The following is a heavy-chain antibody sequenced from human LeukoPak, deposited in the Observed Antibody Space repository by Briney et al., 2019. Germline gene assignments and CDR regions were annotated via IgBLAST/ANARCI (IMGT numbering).Heavy chain of an antibody. CDR1: GGSISSYY. CDR3: ARVSVYYDSSGYFNWFDP. CDR2: IYNCGRT. Sequence: KPSETLSLTCTVSGGSISSYYGSWIRQPAGKGLDWIARIYNCGRTNYNPSLKSRVTMSVDTSKNQFSLKLSSVTAADTAVYYCARVSVYYDSSGYFNWFDPWGQGTLVTVSS. J-gene: IGHJ5*02. D-gene: IGHD3-22*01. V-gene: IGHV4-4*07.